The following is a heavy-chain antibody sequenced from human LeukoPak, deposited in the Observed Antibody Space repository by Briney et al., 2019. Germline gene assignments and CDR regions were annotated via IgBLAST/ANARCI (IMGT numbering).Heavy chain of an antibody. D-gene: IGHD6-13*01. Sequence: GGSLRLSCAASGFTFSSYEMNWVRQAPGKGLEWVSYISSSGSTIYYADSVKGRFTISRDNAKNSLYLQMNSLRAEDTAVYYCARDLRGSSWLAAETGFDYWGQGTLVTVSS. CDR1: GFTFSSYE. CDR2: ISSSGSTI. J-gene: IGHJ4*02. CDR3: ARDLRGSSWLAAETGFDY. V-gene: IGHV3-48*03.